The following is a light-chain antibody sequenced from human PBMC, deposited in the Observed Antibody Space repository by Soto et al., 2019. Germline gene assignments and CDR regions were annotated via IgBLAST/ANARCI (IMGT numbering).Light chain of an antibody. CDR2: DTS. J-gene: IGKJ1*01. V-gene: IGKV3-20*01. CDR1: QSVSSNY. CDR3: QQYGSSPWT. Sequence: EIVSTQSPCTVSLSPGERATLSCRASQSVSSNYLAWYQQKPGQAPRLLIYDTSSRATGIPDRFSGSGSGTDFTLTISRLEPEDFAVYYCQQYGSSPWTFGQGTKVDIK.